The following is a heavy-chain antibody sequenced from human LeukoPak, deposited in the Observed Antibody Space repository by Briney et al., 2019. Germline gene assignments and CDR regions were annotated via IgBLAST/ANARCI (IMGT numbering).Heavy chain of an antibody. D-gene: IGHD6-13*01. CDR1: GGTFSSYA. Sequence: ASVKVSCKASGGTFSSYAISWVRQAPGQGLEWMGGIIPIFGTANYAQKFQGRVTITTDESTSTAYMELSSLRSEDTAVYYCARDLSVPESSIAAGYMDVWGKGTTVTVSS. J-gene: IGHJ6*03. CDR3: ARDLSVPESSIAAGYMDV. CDR2: IIPIFGTA. V-gene: IGHV1-69*05.